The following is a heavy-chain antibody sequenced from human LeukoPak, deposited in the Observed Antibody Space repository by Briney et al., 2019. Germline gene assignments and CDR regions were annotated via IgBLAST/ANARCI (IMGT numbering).Heavy chain of an antibody. V-gene: IGHV3-53*01. CDR3: AGDTHSSSWYDH. Sequence: GVSLRLSCAVSGFTVSSIYMTWVRQAPGKGLEWVSSIYSDGNTYYADSVKGRFTLSRDSSRNTLYLQMNDLRVEDTAVYYCAGDTHSSSWYDHWGQGTLVTVSS. CDR2: IYSDGNT. D-gene: IGHD6-19*01. CDR1: GFTVSSIY. J-gene: IGHJ5*02.